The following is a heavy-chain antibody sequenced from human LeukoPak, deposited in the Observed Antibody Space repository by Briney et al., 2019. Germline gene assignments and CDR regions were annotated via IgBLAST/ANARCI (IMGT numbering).Heavy chain of an antibody. CDR1: GFTFSSYA. CDR3: ANLGPYYYDSSGYN. Sequence: GGSLRLSCAASGFTFSSYAMSWVRQAPGKGLEWVSAISGSGGSTYYADSVKGRFTISRDNSKNTLYLQMNSLRAEDTAVYYCANLGPYYYDSSGYNWGQGTLVTVSS. D-gene: IGHD3-22*01. V-gene: IGHV3-23*01. CDR2: ISGSGGST. J-gene: IGHJ4*02.